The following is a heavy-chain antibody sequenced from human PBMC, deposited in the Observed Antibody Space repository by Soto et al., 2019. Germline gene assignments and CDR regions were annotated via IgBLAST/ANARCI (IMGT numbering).Heavy chain of an antibody. Sequence: SETLSLTCTVSGGSISSSSYYWGWIRQPPGKGLEWIGSIYYSGSTYYNPSLKSRVTISVDTSKNQFSLKLSSVTAADTAVYYCARGVRTYYDILTGYYPPPFDYWGQGTLVTVSS. V-gene: IGHV4-39*01. J-gene: IGHJ4*02. CDR2: IYYSGST. D-gene: IGHD3-9*01. CDR1: GGSISSSSYY. CDR3: ARGVRTYYDILTGYYPPPFDY.